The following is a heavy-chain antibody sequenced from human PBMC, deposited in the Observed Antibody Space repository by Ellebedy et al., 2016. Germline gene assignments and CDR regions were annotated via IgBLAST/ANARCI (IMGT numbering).Heavy chain of an antibody. D-gene: IGHD4-11*01. Sequence: ASVKVSCKASGYTFVTYAINWVRQAPGQGLEWMGWINTNTGDASYAPGFTGRLVFSLDASVTTAFLQIEGLKPEDTAVYFCARDRPTRRFDHWGQGTLVTVSS. CDR3: ARDRPTRRFDH. J-gene: IGHJ5*02. V-gene: IGHV7-4-1*01. CDR2: INTNTGDA. CDR1: GYTFVTYA.